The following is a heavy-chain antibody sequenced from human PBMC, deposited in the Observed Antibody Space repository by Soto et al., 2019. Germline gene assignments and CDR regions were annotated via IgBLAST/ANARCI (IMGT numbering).Heavy chain of an antibody. D-gene: IGHD2-15*01. J-gene: IGHJ4*02. CDR3: ARDSLYCSGGSCPYLDY. CDR1: GYTFTIYG. Sequence: GASVKVSCKASGYTFTIYGIIWVRQAPGQGLEWMGWISAYNGNTNYAQKLQGRVTMTTDTSTSTAYMELRSLRSDDTAVYYCARDSLYCSGGSCPYLDYWGQGTLVTVSS. CDR2: ISAYNGNT. V-gene: IGHV1-18*01.